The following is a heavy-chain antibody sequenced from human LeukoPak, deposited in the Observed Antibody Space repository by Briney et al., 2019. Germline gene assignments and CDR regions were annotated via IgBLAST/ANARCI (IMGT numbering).Heavy chain of an antibody. CDR3: ARKENVYYYFDY. D-gene: IGHD3-10*01. V-gene: IGHV4-28*01. CDR1: GYSITSSSW. J-gene: IGHJ4*02. CDR2: IYHSGTT. Sequence: PSETLSLTCAVSGYSITSSSWWGWIRQPPGKGLEWIGYIYHSGTTYYNPSLQSRVTMSVDTSKNQFSLKLSSVAAVDTAVYYCARKENVYYYFDYWGQGTLVTVSS.